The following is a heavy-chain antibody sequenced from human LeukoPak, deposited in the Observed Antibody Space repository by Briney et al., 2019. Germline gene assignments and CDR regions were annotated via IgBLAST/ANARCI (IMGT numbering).Heavy chain of an antibody. CDR2: IYYSGST. J-gene: IGHJ4*02. Sequence: PSETLSLTCTVSGGSISSYYWSWIRQPPGKGLEWIGYIYYSGSTNYNPSLKSRVTISVDTSKNLFSLKLTSVTAADTAVYYCARSGYFYDSGTYYSFDYWGQGTLVTVSS. V-gene: IGHV4-59*12. D-gene: IGHD3-22*01. CDR3: ARSGYFYDSGTYYSFDY. CDR1: GGSISSYY.